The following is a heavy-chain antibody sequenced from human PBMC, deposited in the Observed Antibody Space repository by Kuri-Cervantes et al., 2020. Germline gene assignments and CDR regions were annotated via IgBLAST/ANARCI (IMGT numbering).Heavy chain of an antibody. CDR2: IYTSGST. Sequence: SETLSLTCIVAGGSISSYYCSWIRQPAGKGLEWNGRIYTSGSTNYNPSLKRRVTMSVDTSKNQFTLKMSAVTAADTAVYYCARDGSDVLTGYLIDYWGQGTLVTVSS. V-gene: IGHV4-4*07. J-gene: IGHJ4*02. CDR3: ARDGSDVLTGYLIDY. D-gene: IGHD3-9*01. CDR1: GGSISSYY.